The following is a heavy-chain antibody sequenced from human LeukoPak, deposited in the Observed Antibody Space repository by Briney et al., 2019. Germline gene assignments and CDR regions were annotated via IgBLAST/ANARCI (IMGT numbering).Heavy chain of an antibody. V-gene: IGHV3-23*01. CDR2: ITGSTYSS. CDR1: GFIFSSYG. J-gene: IGHJ6*03. D-gene: IGHD3-22*01. Sequence: GGTLRLSCAASGFIFSSYGMSWVRQAPGEGLEWISGITGSTYSSYYADSVRGRFTISRDNSKNTLYLQMNSLRSDDTAVYYCARDHYDSSGYTPYYYYHYMDVWGKGTTVTVSS. CDR3: ARDHYDSSGYTPYYYYHYMDV.